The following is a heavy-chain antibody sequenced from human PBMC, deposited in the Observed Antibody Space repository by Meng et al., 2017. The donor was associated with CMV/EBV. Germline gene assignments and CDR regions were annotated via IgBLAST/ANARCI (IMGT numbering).Heavy chain of an antibody. D-gene: IGHD5-18*01. Sequence: ASVKVSCKASGYTFTGYYMHWVRQAPGQGLEWMGWINPNSGGTKYAQKFQGRVTMTRDTSISTAYMEQSRLRSDDTAVYYCARSRIQLWLHHYYYGMDVWGQGTTVTVSS. CDR2: INPNSGGT. V-gene: IGHV1-2*02. J-gene: IGHJ6*02. CDR1: GYTFTGYY. CDR3: ARSRIQLWLHHYYYGMDV.